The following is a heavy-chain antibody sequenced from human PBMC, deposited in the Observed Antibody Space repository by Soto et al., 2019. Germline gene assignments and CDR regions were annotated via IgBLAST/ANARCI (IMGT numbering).Heavy chain of an antibody. V-gene: IGHV3-48*02. J-gene: IGHJ4*02. CDR3: TRGPALGAYYHPNFDY. CDR1: GFNFSLYT. D-gene: IGHD3-10*01. CDR2: ISGPGSTI. Sequence: GGSLRLSCAASGFNFSLYTMNWVRQAPGRGLEWVSYISGPGSTIYYADSVKGRFAISRDNARSSVYLQMDSLRDEDTAVYYCTRGPALGAYYHPNFDYWGQGALVTVS.